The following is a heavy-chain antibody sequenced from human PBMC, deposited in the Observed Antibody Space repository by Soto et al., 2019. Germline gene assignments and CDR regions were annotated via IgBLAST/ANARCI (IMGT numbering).Heavy chain of an antibody. CDR1: GYGFTCYW. V-gene: IGHV5-10-1*01. CDR3: ARQAAAGTDGDY. CDR2: IDPSDSYT. D-gene: IGHD6-13*01. Sequence: PGESLKISCKGSGYGFTCYWISWVRQMPGKGLEWMGRIDPSDSYTNYSPSFQGHVTISADKSISTAYLQWSSLKASDTAMYYCARQAAAGTDGDYWGQGTLVTVSS. J-gene: IGHJ4*02.